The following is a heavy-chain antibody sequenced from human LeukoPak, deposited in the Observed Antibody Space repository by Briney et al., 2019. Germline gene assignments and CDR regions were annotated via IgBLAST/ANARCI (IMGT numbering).Heavy chain of an antibody. J-gene: IGHJ4*02. CDR2: ISSRGSII. Sequence: PGGPLRLSCAASGFTFSSYEMNWVRQAPGKGLEWISYISSRGSIIYYADSVKGRFTISRDNAKNSLYLQMNSLRAEDTAVYYCARASTSVAVLDCWGQGTLVTVSS. V-gene: IGHV3-48*03. D-gene: IGHD6-19*01. CDR3: ARASTSVAVLDC. CDR1: GFTFSSYE.